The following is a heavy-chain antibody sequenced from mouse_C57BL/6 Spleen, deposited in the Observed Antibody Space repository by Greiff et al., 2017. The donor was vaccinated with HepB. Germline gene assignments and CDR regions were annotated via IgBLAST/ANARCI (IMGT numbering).Heavy chain of an antibody. CDR3: ARSDGYPLDY. D-gene: IGHD2-3*01. CDR2: INPNNGGT. V-gene: IGHV1-22*01. J-gene: IGHJ2*01. CDR1: GYTFTDYN. Sequence: EVQLVESGPELVKPGASVKMSCKASGYTFTDYNMHWVKQSHGKSLEWIGYINPNNGGTSYNQKFKGKATLTVNKSSSTAYMELRSLTSEDSAVYYCARSDGYPLDYWGQGTTLTVSS.